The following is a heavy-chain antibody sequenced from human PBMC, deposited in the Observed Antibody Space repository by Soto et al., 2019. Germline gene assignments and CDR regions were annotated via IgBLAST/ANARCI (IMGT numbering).Heavy chain of an antibody. J-gene: IGHJ5*01. V-gene: IGHV3-9*01. Sequence: GGSLRLSCSFPGFTFEEHAMHWVRQPPGGGLEWVSGILWDGGRIGYADSVKGRFTISRDSAKKSLYLQMNSLRTEDTALYYCGKDLTPGGLESWGQGTLVTVSS. CDR2: ILWDGGRI. D-gene: IGHD2-15*01. CDR3: GKDLTPGGLES. CDR1: GFTFEEHA.